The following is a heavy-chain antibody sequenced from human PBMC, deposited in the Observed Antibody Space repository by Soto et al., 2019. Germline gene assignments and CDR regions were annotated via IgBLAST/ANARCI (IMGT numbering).Heavy chain of an antibody. CDR2: IYYSGST. CDR1: GGSISSYY. Sequence: QVQLQESGPGLVKPSETLSLTCTVSGGSISSYYWSWIRQPPGKGLEWIGYIYYSGSTNYNPSLKSRVTISVDTSKNQFSLKLSSVTAADTAVYYCARGDDSSGYYPVPFDYWGQGTLVTVSS. CDR3: ARGDDSSGYYPVPFDY. J-gene: IGHJ4*02. D-gene: IGHD3-22*01. V-gene: IGHV4-59*01.